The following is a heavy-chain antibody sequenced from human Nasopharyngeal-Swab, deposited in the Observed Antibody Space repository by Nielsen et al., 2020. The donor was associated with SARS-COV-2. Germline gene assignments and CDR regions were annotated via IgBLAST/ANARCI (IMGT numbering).Heavy chain of an antibody. J-gene: IGHJ4*02. CDR1: GFTVSGNF. Sequence: GESLKISCAASGFTVSGNFMTWVRQAPGKGLEWVSVIYSAGQTNYADSVKGRFTISRDNSKNTLYLQMNSLRAEDTAVYYCARDRGGYGDYVDYWGQGTLVTVSS. CDR2: IYSAGQT. D-gene: IGHD3-16*01. V-gene: IGHV3-53*01. CDR3: ARDRGGYGDYVDY.